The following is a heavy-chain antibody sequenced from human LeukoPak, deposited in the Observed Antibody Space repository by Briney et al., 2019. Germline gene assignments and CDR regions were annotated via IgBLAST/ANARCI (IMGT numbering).Heavy chain of an antibody. D-gene: IGHD6-13*01. J-gene: IGHJ4*02. CDR2: IYPGDSDT. V-gene: IGHV5-51*01. CDR3: ARRLVSSRWYSPGY. Sequence: GESPKISCKGSGYSFSTHWIAWVRQMPGKGLEWMGIIYPGDSDTRYSPSFQGQVTISADKSISTAYLQWRSLKASDTAMYYCARRLVSSRWYSPGYWGQGTLVTVSS. CDR1: GYSFSTHW.